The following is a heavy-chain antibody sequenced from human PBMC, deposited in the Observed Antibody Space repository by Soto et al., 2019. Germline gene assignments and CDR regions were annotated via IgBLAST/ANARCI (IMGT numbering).Heavy chain of an antibody. D-gene: IGHD5-12*01. J-gene: IGHJ3*02. CDR3: ARERWGEWREKYSGYDSDAFDI. CDR2: IYYSGST. CDR1: GGSISSGGYY. V-gene: IGHV4-31*03. Sequence: SETLSLTCTVSGGSISSGGYYWSWIRQHPGKGLEWIGYIYYSGSTYYNPSLKSRVTISVDTSKNQFSLKLSSVTAADTAVFYCARERWGEWREKYSGYDSDAFDIWGQGTMVTVSS.